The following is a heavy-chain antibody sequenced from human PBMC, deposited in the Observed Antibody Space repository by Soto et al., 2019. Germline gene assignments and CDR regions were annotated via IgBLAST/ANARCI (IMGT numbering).Heavy chain of an antibody. CDR1: GGSISSSNW. J-gene: IGHJ6*02. Sequence: PSETLSLTCAVSGGSISSSNWWSWVRQPPGKGLEWIGEIYHSGSTNYNPSLKSRVTISVDKSKNQFSLKLSSVTAADTAVYYCARRRITMVRGVITYYYYYGMDVWGQGTTVTVSS. D-gene: IGHD3-10*01. V-gene: IGHV4-4*02. CDR3: ARRRITMVRGVITYYYYYGMDV. CDR2: IYHSGST.